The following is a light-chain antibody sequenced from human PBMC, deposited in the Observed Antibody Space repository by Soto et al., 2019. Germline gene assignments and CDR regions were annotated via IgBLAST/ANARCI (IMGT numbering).Light chain of an antibody. Sequence: EIVMTQSPATLSVSPGERVTLSCRATQSVSNQLAWYQQKPGQAPRLLIYHASARVTGVPARFSGSGSATEFTLTITSLQSEDFAVDYCQQYNDWPRTFGGGTKVEI. CDR3: QQYNDWPRT. CDR1: QSVSNQ. CDR2: HAS. V-gene: IGKV3-15*01. J-gene: IGKJ4*01.